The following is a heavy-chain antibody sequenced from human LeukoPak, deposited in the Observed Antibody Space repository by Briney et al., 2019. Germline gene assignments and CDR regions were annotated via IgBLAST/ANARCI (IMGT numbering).Heavy chain of an antibody. Sequence: SETLSLTCTVSGGSIGSYYWSWIWQPAGKGLEWIGRIYNNGNSNYNPSLRSRVTMSVDTAKNQFSLRLTSVTAADTAVYYCVREGRYGDYEGYWGQGTLVTVSS. CDR3: VREGRYGDYEGY. J-gene: IGHJ4*02. CDR1: GGSIGSYY. CDR2: IYNNGNS. V-gene: IGHV4-4*07. D-gene: IGHD4-17*01.